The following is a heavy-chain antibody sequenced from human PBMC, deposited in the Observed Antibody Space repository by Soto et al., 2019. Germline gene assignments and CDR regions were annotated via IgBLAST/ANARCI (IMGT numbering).Heavy chain of an antibody. Sequence: GGSLRLSCAASGFTFSSYAMHWVRQAPGKGLEWVAVISYDGSNKYYADSVKGRFTISRDNSKNTLYLQMNSLRAEDTAVYYCARDYSNYEYYYYGMDVWGQGTTVTVSS. CDR3: ARDYSNYEYYYYGMDV. J-gene: IGHJ6*02. CDR1: GFTFSSYA. D-gene: IGHD4-4*01. V-gene: IGHV3-30-3*01. CDR2: ISYDGSNK.